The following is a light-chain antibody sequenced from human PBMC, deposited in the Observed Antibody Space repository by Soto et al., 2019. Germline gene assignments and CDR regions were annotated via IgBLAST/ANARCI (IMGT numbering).Light chain of an antibody. CDR3: QQSYGTPIT. V-gene: IGKV1-12*01. J-gene: IGKJ5*01. CDR2: VAS. CDR1: QGISSW. Sequence: DIQMTQSPSSVSASVGDRVTITCRASQGISSWLAWYQQKPGKAPNLLIYVASSLQSEVPSRFSGSGSGTDVTLTITSLQPEDVATYYCQQSYGTPITFGQGTRLEIK.